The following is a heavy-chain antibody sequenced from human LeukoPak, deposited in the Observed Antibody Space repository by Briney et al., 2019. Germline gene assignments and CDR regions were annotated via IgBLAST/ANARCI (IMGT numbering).Heavy chain of an antibody. Sequence: ASVKVSCKASGYTFTSYGISWVRQAPGQGLEWMGWISAYNGNTNYAQKLQGRVTMTTDTSTSTAYMELRSLRSDDTAVYYCARDTYYDTLTGYYYYYGMDVWGQGTTVTVSS. CDR3: ARDTYYDTLTGYYYYYGMDV. CDR1: GYTFTSYG. D-gene: IGHD3-9*01. V-gene: IGHV1-18*01. J-gene: IGHJ6*02. CDR2: ISAYNGNT.